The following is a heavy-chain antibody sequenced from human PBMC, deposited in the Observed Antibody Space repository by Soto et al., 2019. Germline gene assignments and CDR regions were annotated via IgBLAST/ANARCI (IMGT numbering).Heavy chain of an antibody. J-gene: IGHJ4*02. CDR2: INPSGGST. V-gene: IGHV1-46*03. CDR1: GYTFTSYY. CDR3: ARDPSDPYYDILTGSHPFDY. Sequence: ASVKVSCKASGYTFTSYYMHWVRQAPGQGLEWMGIINPSGGSTSYAQKFQGRVTMTRDTSTSTVYMELSSLRSEDTAVYYCARDPSDPYYDILTGSHPFDYWGQGTLVTVSS. D-gene: IGHD3-9*01.